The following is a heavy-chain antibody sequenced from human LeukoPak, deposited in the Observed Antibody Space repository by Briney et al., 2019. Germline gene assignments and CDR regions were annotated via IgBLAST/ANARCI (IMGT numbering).Heavy chain of an antibody. V-gene: IGHV4-59*12. CDR3: AREMLGSGWQRGDNAYDI. Sequence: SETLSLTCTVSGGSISSYYWSWIRQPPGKGLEWIGYIYYSGSTNYNPSLKSRVTISVDTSKNQFSLKLSSVTAADTAVYYCAREMLGSGWQRGDNAYDIWGQGTMVTVSS. J-gene: IGHJ3*02. CDR1: GGSISSYY. CDR2: IYYSGST. D-gene: IGHD6-19*01.